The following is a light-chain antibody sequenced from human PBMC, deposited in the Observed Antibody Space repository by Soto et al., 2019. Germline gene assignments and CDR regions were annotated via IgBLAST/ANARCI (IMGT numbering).Light chain of an antibody. CDR3: QKYISSPLA. CDR1: QSVSNNY. V-gene: IGKV3-20*01. Sequence: EIVLTQSPGNLSLSPGERATLSCRASQSVSNNYLAWYQQKPGQAPRLVIYGASSRGTGIPDRFSASGSGTDFTLTISRLEPEDFAVYYCQKYISSPLAFGQGTKVEIK. CDR2: GAS. J-gene: IGKJ1*01.